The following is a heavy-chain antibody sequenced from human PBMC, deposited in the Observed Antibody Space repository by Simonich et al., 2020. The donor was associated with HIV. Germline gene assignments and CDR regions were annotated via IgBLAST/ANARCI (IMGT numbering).Heavy chain of an antibody. CDR2: INHSAIT. CDR1: GGSFSGYY. J-gene: IGHJ4*02. D-gene: IGHD3-3*01. CDR3: ARRDRELILYFDY. Sequence: QVQLQQWGAGLLKPSETLSLTCAVYGGSFSGYYWSWIRQPPGKGLEWFGEINHSAITNQKSALNSRAPISVDKSKNQFSLKLSSVTAADTAIYYCARRDRELILYFDYWGQGNLVTVSS. V-gene: IGHV4-34*04.